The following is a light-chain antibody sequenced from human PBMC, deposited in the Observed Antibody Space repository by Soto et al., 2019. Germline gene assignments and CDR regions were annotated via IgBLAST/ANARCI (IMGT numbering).Light chain of an antibody. J-gene: IGLJ3*02. CDR1: SSDVGGYEY. V-gene: IGLV2-11*01. CDR3: CSYAGSYSWV. CDR2: DVT. Sequence: QSALTQPRSVSGSPGQSVTISCTGTSSDVGGYEYVSWYQQHPGQAPKFIIYDVTKRPSGVPDRFSGSKSGNTASLTISGLQAEDEADYYCCSYAGSYSWVFGGVTQLTVL.